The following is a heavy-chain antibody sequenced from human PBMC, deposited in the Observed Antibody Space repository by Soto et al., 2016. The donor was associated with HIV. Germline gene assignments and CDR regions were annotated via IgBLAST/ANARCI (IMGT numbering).Heavy chain of an antibody. CDR2: ISWNSGSI. D-gene: IGHD2-15*01. CDR1: GFTFDDYA. Sequence: EVQLVESGGGLVQPGRSLRLSCAASGFTFDDYAMHWVRQAPGKGLEWVSGISWNSGSIGYADSVKGRFTISRDNAKNSLYLQMNSLRAEDMALYYCAKDFCSGGSCGFDYWGQGTLVTVSS. J-gene: IGHJ4*02. CDR3: AKDFCSGGSCGFDY. V-gene: IGHV3-9*03.